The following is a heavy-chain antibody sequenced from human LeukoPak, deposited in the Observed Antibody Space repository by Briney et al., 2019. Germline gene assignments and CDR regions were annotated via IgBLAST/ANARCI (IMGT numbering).Heavy chain of an antibody. V-gene: IGHV1-18*01. CDR1: GYTFTSYG. CDR3: ARDVDYNWFDP. D-gene: IGHD2-15*01. CDR2: ISAYNGNT. J-gene: IGHJ5*02. Sequence: ASVTVSFTASGYTFTSYGISWVRQAPGQGLEWMGWISAYNGNTNYAQKLQGRVTMTTDTSTSTAYMELRGLRSDDTAVYYCARDVDYNWFDPWGQGTLVTVSS.